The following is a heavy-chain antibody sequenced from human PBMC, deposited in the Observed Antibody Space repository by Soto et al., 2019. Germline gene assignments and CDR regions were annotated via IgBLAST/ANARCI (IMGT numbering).Heavy chain of an antibody. J-gene: IGHJ4*02. CDR1: GGSFSGYY. V-gene: IGHV4-59*01. Sequence: SKTLSLTCAVYGGSFSGYYLTWIRQPPGKGLKWIEYIYYSGSTNYNPSLKSRVTISLDTSKNQFSLKLSSVTAADTAVYYCARTCGSTNDYWGRGTQVTVSS. CDR2: IYYSGST. CDR3: ARTCGSTNDY. D-gene: IGHD2-21*01.